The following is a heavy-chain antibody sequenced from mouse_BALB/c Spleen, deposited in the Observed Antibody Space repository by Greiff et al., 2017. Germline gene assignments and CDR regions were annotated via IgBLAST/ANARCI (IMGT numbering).Heavy chain of an antibody. J-gene: IGHJ3*01. CDR3: ARDTTATGFAY. CDR2: ISYSGST. D-gene: IGHD1-2*01. CDR1: GYSITSDYA. Sequence: EVKVEESGPGLVKPSQSLSLTCTVTGYSITSDYAWNWIRQFPGNKLEWMGYISYSGSTSYNPSLKSRISITRDTSKNQFFLQLNSVTTEDTATYYCARDTTATGFAYWGQGTLVTVSA. V-gene: IGHV3-2*02.